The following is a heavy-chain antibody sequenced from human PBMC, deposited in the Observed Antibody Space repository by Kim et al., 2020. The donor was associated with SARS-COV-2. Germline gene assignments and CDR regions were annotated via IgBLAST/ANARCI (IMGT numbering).Heavy chain of an antibody. CDR1: GGSISSSSYY. D-gene: IGHD1-7*01. J-gene: IGHJ4*02. V-gene: IGHV4-39*01. CDR3: ARHFATGTPSPDY. CDR2: IYYSGST. Sequence: SETLSLTCTVSGGSISSSSYYWGWIRQPPGKGLEWIGSIYYSGSTYYNPSLKSRVTISVDTSKNQFSLKLSSVTAADTAVYYCARHFATGTPSPDYWGQGTLVTVSS.